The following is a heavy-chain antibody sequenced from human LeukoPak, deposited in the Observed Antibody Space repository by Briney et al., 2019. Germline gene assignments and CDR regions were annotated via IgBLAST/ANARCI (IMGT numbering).Heavy chain of an antibody. J-gene: IGHJ5*02. Sequence: SRTLSLTCTVSGGSIRSGNYYWTWIRQPAGKGLEWIGRIYTSGNTNYNPSLKSRVTMSLDTSKNQFSLKLSSVTAADTAVYYCARANMVRGVGSFFDRNWFDPWGQGTLVTVSS. CDR2: IYTSGNT. D-gene: IGHD3-10*01. CDR3: ARANMVRGVGSFFDRNWFDP. CDR1: GGSIRSGNYY. V-gene: IGHV4-61*02.